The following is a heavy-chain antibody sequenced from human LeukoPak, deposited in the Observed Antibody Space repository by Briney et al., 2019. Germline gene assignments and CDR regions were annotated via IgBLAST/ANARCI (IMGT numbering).Heavy chain of an antibody. Sequence: PGWSLSLSCAASGFTFSSYAMSWVRQAPGKGLEWVSAISGSSGSTYYPDSVKGRFTISRDNSKNTMYLQMNSLRAEDTAVYYCAKDSPIELWLPDAFDIWGQGTMVTVSS. CDR1: GFTFSSYA. J-gene: IGHJ3*02. CDR3: AKDSPIELWLPDAFDI. D-gene: IGHD2-21*01. CDR2: ISGSSGST. V-gene: IGHV3-23*01.